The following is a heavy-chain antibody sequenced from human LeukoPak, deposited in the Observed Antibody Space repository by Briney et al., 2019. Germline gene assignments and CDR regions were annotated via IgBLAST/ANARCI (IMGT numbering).Heavy chain of an antibody. Sequence: GGSLRLSCAASGFTFSSYAMSWVRQAPGEGLEGVSAISGCGGSTYYADSVKGRFTISRDNSKNTLYLQMNSLRAEDTAVYYCANTGYSSSWYPDWFDPWGQGTLVTVSS. CDR2: ISGCGGST. CDR1: GFTFSSYA. V-gene: IGHV3-23*01. J-gene: IGHJ5*02. D-gene: IGHD6-13*01. CDR3: ANTGYSSSWYPDWFDP.